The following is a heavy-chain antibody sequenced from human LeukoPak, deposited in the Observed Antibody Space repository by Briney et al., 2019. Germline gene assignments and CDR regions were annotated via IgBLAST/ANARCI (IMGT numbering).Heavy chain of an antibody. V-gene: IGHV3-21*04. J-gene: IGHJ4*02. CDR2: ISSSSSYI. CDR3: ARVLSGSCAELTIDY. D-gene: IGHD1-26*01. Sequence: GGSLRLSCAASGFTFDDYTMYWIRHAPGKGLEWVSSISSSSSYIYYADSVKGRFTISRDNAKNSLYLQMNSLRADDTAVYYCARVLSGSCAELTIDYWGQGTLVTVSS. CDR1: GFTFDDYT.